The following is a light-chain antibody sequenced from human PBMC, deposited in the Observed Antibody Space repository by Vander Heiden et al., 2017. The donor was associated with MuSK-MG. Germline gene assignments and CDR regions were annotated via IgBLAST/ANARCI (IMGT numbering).Light chain of an antibody. CDR3: QVWDTVSDHLVV. CDR2: DDR. Sequence: SYVLTQPPSVSVAPGQTATIPCGGNNIGRKSVHWYQRKPGQAPVLVVYDDRDRPSGIPERFSGSNSGNTATLTISTVEAGDEADYYCQVWDTVSDHLVVFGGGTKLTVL. V-gene: IGLV3-21*02. J-gene: IGLJ2*01. CDR1: NIGRKS.